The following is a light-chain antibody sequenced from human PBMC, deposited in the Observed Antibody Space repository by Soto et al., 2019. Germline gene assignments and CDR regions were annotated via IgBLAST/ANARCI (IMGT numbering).Light chain of an antibody. CDR3: SSYTSSSDYV. J-gene: IGLJ1*01. CDR2: EVS. V-gene: IGLV2-14*01. CDR1: SSDVGDYNY. Sequence: QSVLTQPASVSGSPGQSITISCTGTSSDVGDYNYVSWYQQHPGKAPELMIYEVSNRPSGVSNRFSGSKSGNTASLTISGLQAEDEADYYCSSYTSSSDYVFGTGTKVTAL.